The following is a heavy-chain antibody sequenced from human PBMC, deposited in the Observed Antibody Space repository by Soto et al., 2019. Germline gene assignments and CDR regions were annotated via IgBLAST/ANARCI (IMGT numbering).Heavy chain of an antibody. J-gene: IGHJ2*01. Sequence: GGSLRLSCAASGFTFSSYAMSWVRQTPGKGLEWVSTLSGSGGTTYYADSVKGQFTISRDNSKSTLYLQMNSLRAEDTAVYYCARDPLWGTAMVLWYFDLWGRGTLVTVSS. CDR1: GFTFSSYA. CDR2: LSGSGGTT. D-gene: IGHD5-18*01. CDR3: ARDPLWGTAMVLWYFDL. V-gene: IGHV3-23*01.